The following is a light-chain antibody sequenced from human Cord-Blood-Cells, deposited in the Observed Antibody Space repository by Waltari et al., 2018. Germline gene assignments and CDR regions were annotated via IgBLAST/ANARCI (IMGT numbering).Light chain of an antibody. V-gene: IGLV3-1*01. CDR3: QAWDSSTAV. CDR2: QDS. CDR1: KLGDKY. Sequence: SYVLTQPPSVSVSPGQTASIPCSGDKLGDKYACWYQQKPGQSPVLVTYQDSKRPSGIPERFSGSNSGNTATLTISGTQAMDEADYYCQAWDSSTAVFGGGTKLTVL. J-gene: IGLJ2*01.